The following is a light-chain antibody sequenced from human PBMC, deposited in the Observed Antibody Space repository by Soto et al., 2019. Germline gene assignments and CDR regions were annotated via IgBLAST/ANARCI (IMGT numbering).Light chain of an antibody. CDR3: SSYTISSTEV. Sequence: QSALTQPASVSGSPGQSITISCAGTSSDVGAYDYVSWYQQHPGKAPKLMIYDVSNRPSGVSNRFSGYKSGNAAFLTISGLQAEDEADYYCSSYTISSTEVFGTGTKLTFL. J-gene: IGLJ1*01. CDR1: SSDVGAYDY. V-gene: IGLV2-14*01. CDR2: DVS.